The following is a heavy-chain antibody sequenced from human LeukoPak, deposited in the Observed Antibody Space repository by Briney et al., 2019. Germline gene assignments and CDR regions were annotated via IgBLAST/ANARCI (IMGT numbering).Heavy chain of an antibody. CDR1: GFTFSSYW. CDR3: ARERPRYCSGGSCYSYYFDY. D-gene: IGHD2-15*01. Sequence: GGSLRLSCAASGFTFSSYWMHWVRQAPGEGLVWVSRVNTDGSSTRYADSVKGRFTISRDNAKNTLYLQMNSLRAEDTAVYYCARERPRYCSGGSCYSYYFDYWGQGTLVTVSS. V-gene: IGHV3-74*01. CDR2: VNTDGSST. J-gene: IGHJ4*02.